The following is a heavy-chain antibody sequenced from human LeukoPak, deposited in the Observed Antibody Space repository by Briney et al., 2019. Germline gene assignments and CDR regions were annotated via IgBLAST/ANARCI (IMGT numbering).Heavy chain of an antibody. Sequence: SGPALVKPTQTLTLTCTFSGFSLTSTGMCVAWIRQPPGKPLEWLARIDWYDDKYYSTSLKTRPTISKDTSKNQVVLTMTNMDPVDTATYYCARIRSDSGGNSGADHWGQGMLVTVSS. CDR3: ARIRSDSGGNSGADH. V-gene: IGHV2-70*11. J-gene: IGHJ4*02. CDR2: IDWYDDK. D-gene: IGHD4-23*01. CDR1: GFSLTSTGMC.